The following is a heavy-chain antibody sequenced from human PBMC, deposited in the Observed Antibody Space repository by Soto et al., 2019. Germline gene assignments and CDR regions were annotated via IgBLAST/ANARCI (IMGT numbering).Heavy chain of an antibody. D-gene: IGHD3-3*01. V-gene: IGHV3-23*01. CDR3: AKDLRFLEWLLNDY. CDR2: ISGSGGST. J-gene: IGHJ4*02. Sequence: PGGSLRLSCAASGFTFSSYAMSGVRQAPGKGLEWVSAISGSGGSTYYADSVKGRFTISRDNSKNTLYLQMNSLRAEDTAVYYCAKDLRFLEWLLNDYWGQGTLVTVSS. CDR1: GFTFSSYA.